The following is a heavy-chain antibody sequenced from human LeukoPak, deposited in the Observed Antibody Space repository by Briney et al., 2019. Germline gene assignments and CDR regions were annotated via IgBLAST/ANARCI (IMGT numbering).Heavy chain of an antibody. CDR2: INPSGGGT. CDR1: GYTFTNYY. Sequence: ASATVSCKASGYTFTNYYIHWVRQAPGQGLEWMGRINPSGGGTGYAQKFQGSVAMTRDTSTSTVYMELSSLRSEDTAVYYCARAYSSSHYYFDYWGQGTLVTVSS. CDR3: ARAYSSSHYYFDY. V-gene: IGHV1-46*01. J-gene: IGHJ4*02. D-gene: IGHD6-13*01.